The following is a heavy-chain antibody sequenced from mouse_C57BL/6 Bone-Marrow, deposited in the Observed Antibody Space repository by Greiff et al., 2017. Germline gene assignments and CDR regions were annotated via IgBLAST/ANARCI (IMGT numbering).Heavy chain of an antibody. D-gene: IGHD1-1*01. Sequence: QVHVKQSGAELVRPGTSVKMSCKASGYTFTNYWIGWAKQRPGHGLEWIGDIYPGGGYTNYNEKFKGKATLTADKSSSTAYMQFSSLTSEDSAIYYCARSVYGSSHYWYFGVWGTVTPVTVSS. V-gene: IGHV1-63*01. CDR3: ARSVYGSSHYWYFGV. CDR1: GYTFTNYW. CDR2: IYPGGGYT. J-gene: IGHJ1*03.